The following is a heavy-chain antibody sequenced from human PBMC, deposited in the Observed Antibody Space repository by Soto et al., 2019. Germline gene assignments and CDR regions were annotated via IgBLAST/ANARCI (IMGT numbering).Heavy chain of an antibody. V-gene: IGHV1-8*01. Sequence: ASVKVSCKASGYTFTSYDINWVRQATGQGLEWMGWMNPNSGNTGYAQKFQGRVTMTRNTSISTAYMELSSLRSEDTAVYYCARTLILRFLRLAPASDASDIRGQGTMGTGSS. J-gene: IGHJ3*02. CDR3: ARTLILRFLRLAPASDASDI. D-gene: IGHD3-3*01. CDR2: MNPNSGNT. CDR1: GYTFTSYD.